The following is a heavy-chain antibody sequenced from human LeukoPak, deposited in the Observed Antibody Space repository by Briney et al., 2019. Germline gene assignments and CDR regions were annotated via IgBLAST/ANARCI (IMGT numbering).Heavy chain of an antibody. CDR2: ITWNSSAT. CDR1: GFTFDDYA. Sequence: QPGGSLRLSCAASGFTFDDYAMHWVRQAPGKGLEWVSGITWNSSATGYADSVKGRFTISRDNAKNSLYLQLNSLRAEDTALYYCTKDRTWFGGVGNYYGMDVWGPGTTVTVSS. J-gene: IGHJ6*02. CDR3: TKDRTWFGGVGNYYGMDV. V-gene: IGHV3-9*01. D-gene: IGHD3-10*01.